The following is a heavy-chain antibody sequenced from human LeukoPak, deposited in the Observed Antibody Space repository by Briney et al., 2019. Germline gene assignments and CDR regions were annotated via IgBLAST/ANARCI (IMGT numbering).Heavy chain of an antibody. CDR3: ARGSRFLEWFTLY. Sequence: AAVQCSFQASGYAFTSYYMHWVRPAPGQGRGWRGWINPKSGNTGYTQKFQGRVTITRNTSISTAYMELSSMRWEDTAVYYCARGSRFLEWFTLYWGQGTLVTVSS. J-gene: IGHJ4*02. CDR1: GYAFTSYY. D-gene: IGHD3-3*01. CDR2: INPKSGNT. V-gene: IGHV1-8*03.